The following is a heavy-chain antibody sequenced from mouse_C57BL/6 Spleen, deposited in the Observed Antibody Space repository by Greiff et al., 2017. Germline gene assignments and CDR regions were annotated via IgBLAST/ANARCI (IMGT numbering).Heavy chain of an antibody. J-gene: IGHJ2*01. Sequence: VMLVESGPELVKPGASVKISCKASGYAFSSSWMNWVKQRPGKGLEWIGRIYPGDGDTNYNGKFKGKATLTADKSSSTAYMQLSSLTSEDSAVYFCARSLYYYGSSYDYFDYWGQGTTLTVSS. V-gene: IGHV1-82*01. CDR3: ARSLYYYGSSYDYFDY. D-gene: IGHD1-1*01. CDR2: IYPGDGDT. CDR1: GYAFSSSW.